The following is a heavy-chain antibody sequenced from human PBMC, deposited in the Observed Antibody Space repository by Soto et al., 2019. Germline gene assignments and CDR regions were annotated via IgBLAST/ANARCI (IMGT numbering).Heavy chain of an antibody. V-gene: IGHV3-23*01. Sequence: PGWSLRLSCARSGFTFGASYMSWIRLSPWKGLEWLSCISAAGGSPYYADPVKGRFTISRDNAKNTLYLQMNSLRAEDTAVYYCAKPPPYCSSNTCYFPFDSWGQGTLVTVSS. D-gene: IGHD2-2*01. CDR2: ISAAGGSP. J-gene: IGHJ5*01. CDR3: AKPPPYCSSNTCYFPFDS. CDR1: GFTFGASY.